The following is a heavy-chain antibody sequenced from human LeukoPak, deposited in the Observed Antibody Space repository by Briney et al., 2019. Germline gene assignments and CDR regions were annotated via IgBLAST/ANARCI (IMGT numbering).Heavy chain of an antibody. CDR3: GRDGQGSTPLDY. CDR2: ISADGSST. CDR1: GLTFNSHW. V-gene: IGHV3-74*01. D-gene: IGHD1-26*01. Sequence: GGSLRLSCAASGLTFNSHWMHRVRQAPGRGLVWVSGISADGSSTRYADSVNGRFTISRDNDKNTLYLQMNSLRAEDTAVYYCGRDGQGSTPLDYWGQGTLVTVSS. J-gene: IGHJ4*02.